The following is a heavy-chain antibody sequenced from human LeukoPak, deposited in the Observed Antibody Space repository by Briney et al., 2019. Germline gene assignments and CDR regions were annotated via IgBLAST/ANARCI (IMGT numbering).Heavy chain of an antibody. Sequence: GGSLRLSCAASGFTFSSYGMHWVRQAPGKGLEWVAVISYDGSNKYYADSVKGRFTISRDNAKNSLYLQMNSLRAEDTAVYYCARDLAYYGSGSPLDYWGQGTLVTVSS. CDR1: GFTFSSYG. D-gene: IGHD3-10*01. J-gene: IGHJ4*02. CDR2: ISYDGSNK. V-gene: IGHV3-30*03. CDR3: ARDLAYYGSGSPLDY.